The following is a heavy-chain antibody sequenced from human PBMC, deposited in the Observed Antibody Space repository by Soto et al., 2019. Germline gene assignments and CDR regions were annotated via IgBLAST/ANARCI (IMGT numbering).Heavy chain of an antibody. V-gene: IGHV3-48*03. CDR2: ISSSGNTI. Sequence: PGGSLRLSFAASGFTFSSYEMNWVRQAPGKGLEWVSYISSSGNTIYYAYSVKGRFTISIDNAKNSLYLQMNSLRAEDTAVYYCATYSSGSSIYXWGQGTLFTVSX. CDR3: ATYSSGSSIYX. D-gene: IGHD3-10*01. CDR1: GFTFSSYE. J-gene: IGHJ4*02.